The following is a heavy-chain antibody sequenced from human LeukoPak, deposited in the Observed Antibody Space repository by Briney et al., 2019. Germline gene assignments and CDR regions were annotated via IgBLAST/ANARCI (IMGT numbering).Heavy chain of an antibody. J-gene: IGHJ4*02. D-gene: IGHD6-6*01. Sequence: PGRSLILSCAASGFTFSSYAMHWVRQAPGKGLEWVAVISYDGSNKYYADSVKGRFTISRDNSKNTLYLQMNSLRAEDTAVYYCASDEYSSSSYWGQGTLVTVSS. CDR2: ISYDGSNK. V-gene: IGHV3-30*04. CDR1: GFTFSSYA. CDR3: ASDEYSSSSY.